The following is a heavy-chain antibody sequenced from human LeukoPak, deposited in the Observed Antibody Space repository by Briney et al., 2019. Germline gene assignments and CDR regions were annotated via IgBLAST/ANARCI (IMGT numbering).Heavy chain of an antibody. D-gene: IGHD3-22*01. J-gene: IGHJ2*01. CDR3: ARRVYYDTSGYHPAAGYFDL. CDR2: VYANGIT. CDR1: GGSIFNYY. Sequence: PSESLSLTCPVSGGSIFNYYWHWIRQSPGEGLEWVGYVYANGITAYNPSLRRRGSMSIDTSRSQFSLRLTSVTAADTATYYCARRVYYDTSGYHPAAGYFDLWGRGTLVSVSS. V-gene: IGHV4-4*08.